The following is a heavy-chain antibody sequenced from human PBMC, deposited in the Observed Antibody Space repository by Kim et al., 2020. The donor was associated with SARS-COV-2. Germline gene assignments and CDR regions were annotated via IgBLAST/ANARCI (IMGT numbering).Heavy chain of an antibody. V-gene: IGHV4-30-4*01. CDR2: IYYSGST. CDR1: GGSISSGDYY. CDR3: ARAPLNYDILTGYDY. Sequence: SETLSLTCTVSGGSISSGDYYWSWIRQPPGKGLEWIGYIYYSGSTYYNPSLKSRVTISVDTSKNQFSLKLSSVTAADTAVYYCARAPLNYDILTGYDYWGQGTLVTVSS. J-gene: IGHJ4*02. D-gene: IGHD3-9*01.